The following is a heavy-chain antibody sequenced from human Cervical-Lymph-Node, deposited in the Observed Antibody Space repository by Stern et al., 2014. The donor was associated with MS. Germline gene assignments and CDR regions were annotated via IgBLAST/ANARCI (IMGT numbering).Heavy chain of an antibody. J-gene: IGHJ3*02. Sequence: VQLVESGPGLVKPSETLSITCTVSGGSISSYYWSWIRQPPGKGLEWIGYIYYSGRTNYNTSPKSRVIISVDTYKNPISLKLSSVTAADTAVYYCARELAYCGGDCYWDDAFDIWGQGTMVTVSS. D-gene: IGHD2-21*02. V-gene: IGHV4-59*01. CDR3: ARELAYCGGDCYWDDAFDI. CDR1: GGSISSYY. CDR2: IYYSGRT.